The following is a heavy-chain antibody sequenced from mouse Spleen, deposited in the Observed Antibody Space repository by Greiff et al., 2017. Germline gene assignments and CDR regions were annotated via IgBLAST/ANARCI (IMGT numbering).Heavy chain of an antibody. CDR3: ARMRTARATGGAMDY. V-gene: IGHV2-2*02. CDR2: IWSGGST. D-gene: IGHD3-2*01. J-gene: IGHJ4*01. Sequence: VMLVESGPGLVQPSQSLSITCTVSGFSLTSYGVHWVRQSPGKGLEWLGVIWSGGSTDYNAAFISRLSISKDNSKSQVFFKMNSLQANDTAIYYCARMRTARATGGAMDYWGQGTSVTVSS. CDR1: GFSLTSYG.